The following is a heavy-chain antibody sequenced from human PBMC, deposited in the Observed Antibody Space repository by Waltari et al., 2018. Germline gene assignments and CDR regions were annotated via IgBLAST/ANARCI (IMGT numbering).Heavy chain of an antibody. V-gene: IGHV3-30*18. Sequence: QVQLVESGGGVVQPGRSLRLSCAASGFIFSNSAMHWVRQAPGKGLEWVAVISLDGFNKHYADSVKCRFTISRDNSKNTLFLQTNSLRDEDTATYYCAKDAAAAPAYYYYMDVWGKGTTVTISS. J-gene: IGHJ6*03. CDR2: ISLDGFNK. CDR1: GFIFSNSA. CDR3: AKDAAAAPAYYYYMDV. D-gene: IGHD6-13*01.